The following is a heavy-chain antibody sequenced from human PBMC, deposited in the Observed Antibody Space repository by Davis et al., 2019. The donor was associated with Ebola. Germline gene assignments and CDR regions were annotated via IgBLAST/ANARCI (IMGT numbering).Heavy chain of an antibody. D-gene: IGHD1-26*01. J-gene: IGHJ6*02. CDR3: ARDSAAYYGMDV. V-gene: IGHV3-11*04. CDR2: ISSSGSTI. CDR1: GFTFSDYY. Sequence: GESLKISCAASGFTFSDYYMSWIRQAPGKGLEWVSYISSSGSTIYYADSVKGRFTISRDNAKNSLYLQMNSLRDEDTAVYYCARDSAAYYGMDVWGQGTTVTVSS.